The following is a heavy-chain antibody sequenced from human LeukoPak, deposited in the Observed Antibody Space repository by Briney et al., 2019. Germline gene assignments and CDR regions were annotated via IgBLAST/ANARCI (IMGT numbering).Heavy chain of an antibody. Sequence: PGGSLRLSCAASGFTLSSYEMNWVRQAPGKGLEWVSYISSSGSTIYYADSVKGRFTISRDNSKGTVYLQMNSLRPEDTAVYYCAKDDAWLQYGNWGRGTLVTVSS. CDR2: ISSSGSTI. V-gene: IGHV3-48*03. CDR1: GFTLSSYE. J-gene: IGHJ4*02. CDR3: AKDDAWLQYGN. D-gene: IGHD5-24*01.